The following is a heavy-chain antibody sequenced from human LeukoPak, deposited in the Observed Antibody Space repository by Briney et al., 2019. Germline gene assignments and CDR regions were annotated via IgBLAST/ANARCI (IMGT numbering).Heavy chain of an antibody. V-gene: IGHV1-2*06. Sequence: GASVKVSCKASGYTFTSYDINWVRQATGQGLEWMGRINPNSGGTNYAQKFQGRVTMTRDTSISTAYMELSRLRSDDTAVYYCARDRDGYKPGGFDYWGQGTLVTVSS. CDR1: GYTFTSYD. CDR3: ARDRDGYKPGGFDY. D-gene: IGHD5-24*01. J-gene: IGHJ4*02. CDR2: INPNSGGT.